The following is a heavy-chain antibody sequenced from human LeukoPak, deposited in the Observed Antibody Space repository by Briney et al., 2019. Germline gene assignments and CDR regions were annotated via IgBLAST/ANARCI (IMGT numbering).Heavy chain of an antibody. CDR1: GYTFTSYA. CDR2: INTNTGNP. V-gene: IGHV7-4-1*02. D-gene: IGHD6-19*01. Sequence: ASVEVSCKASGYTFTSYAMNWVRQAPGQGLEWMGWINTNTGNPTYAQGFTGRFVFSLDTSVSTAYLQISSLKAEDTAVYYCARGSGGIAVAGTWDWFDPWGQGTLVTVSS. CDR3: ARGSGGIAVAGTWDWFDP. J-gene: IGHJ5*02.